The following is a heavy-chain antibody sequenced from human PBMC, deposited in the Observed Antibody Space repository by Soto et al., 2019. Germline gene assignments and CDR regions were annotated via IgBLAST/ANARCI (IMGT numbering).Heavy chain of an antibody. D-gene: IGHD3-16*01. CDR2: IFNSGST. V-gene: IGHV4-31*03. CDR3: ARGDGGFDS. J-gene: IGHJ4*02. CDR1: GGSISSDNYY. Sequence: QVQLQESGPGLVKPSQTLSLTCTVSGGSISSDNYYWNWIRQHPGKGLEWIGYIFNSGSTYYNPSLKSRVTRSVDTSKNQFSLKLSSVTAADTAVYYCARGDGGFDSWGQRTLVTVSS.